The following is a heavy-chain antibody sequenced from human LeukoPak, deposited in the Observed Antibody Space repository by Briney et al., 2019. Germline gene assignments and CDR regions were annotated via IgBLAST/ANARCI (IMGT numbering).Heavy chain of an antibody. J-gene: IGHJ4*02. CDR2: IIPIFCTG. V-gene: IGHV1-69*05. CDR1: GGTFSSYA. CDR3: ASRAHYDSSGSFDY. D-gene: IGHD3-22*01. Sequence: SSVKVSCKASGGTFSSYAISWVRQAPGQGLKWMGRIIPIFCTGNYAQKFQGRVTIATDESTRTAYLALSSLRSEDTAVYYCASRAHYDSSGSFDYWGQGTLVTVSS.